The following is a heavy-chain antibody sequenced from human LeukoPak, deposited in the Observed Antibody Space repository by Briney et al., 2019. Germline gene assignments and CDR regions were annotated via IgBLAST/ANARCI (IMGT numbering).Heavy chain of an antibody. V-gene: IGHV3-30-3*01. Sequence: PGGSLRLSCAASGFTFSSYAMHWVRQAPVKGLEWVAVISYDGSNKYYADSVKGRFTISRDNSKNTLYLQMNSLRAEDTAVYYCARVVVVPAATTSYYFDYWGQGTLVTVSS. CDR2: ISYDGSNK. J-gene: IGHJ4*02. D-gene: IGHD2-2*01. CDR3: ARVVVVPAATTSYYFDY. CDR1: GFTFSSYA.